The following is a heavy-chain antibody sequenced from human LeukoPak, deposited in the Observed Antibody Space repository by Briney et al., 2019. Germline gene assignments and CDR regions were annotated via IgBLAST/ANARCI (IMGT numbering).Heavy chain of an antibody. V-gene: IGHV4-31*03. Sequence: SQTLSLTCTVSGGSISSGGYYWSWIRQHSGKGLEWIGYIYYSGSTYYNPSLKSRVTISVDTSKNQFSLKLSSVTAADTAVYYCARTEKDIVVVPAARAMWFDPWGQGTLVTVSS. CDR3: ARTEKDIVVVPAARAMWFDP. CDR2: IYYSGST. J-gene: IGHJ5*02. D-gene: IGHD2-2*01. CDR1: GGSISSGGYY.